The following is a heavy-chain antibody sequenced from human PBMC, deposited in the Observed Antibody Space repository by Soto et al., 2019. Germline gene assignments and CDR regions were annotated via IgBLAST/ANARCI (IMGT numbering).Heavy chain of an antibody. V-gene: IGHV3-74*01. CDR2: IKTDGSNT. CDR1: GFTFSSYS. CDR3: TRGKCDP. Sequence: EVQLVESGGGLVKPGGSLRLSCTASGFTFSSYSMHWVRQAPGKGLVWVSRIKTDGSNTNYADSVKGRFTISRDNAKNVLYLQMNSLRPEDTAVYYCTRGKCDPWGQGTLVTVSS. J-gene: IGHJ5*02.